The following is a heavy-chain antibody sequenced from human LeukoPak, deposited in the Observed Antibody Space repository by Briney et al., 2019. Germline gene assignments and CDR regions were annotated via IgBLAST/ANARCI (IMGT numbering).Heavy chain of an antibody. V-gene: IGHV4-59*01. J-gene: IGHJ4*02. CDR2: IYYSGTT. CDR3: ARGVYVAAAQYGY. Sequence: PSETLSLTCTVSGGSISSYYWSWIRQPPGKGLEWIGYIYYSGTTNYNPSLKSRVTISVDTSKNQFSLKLSSVTAADTAVYYCARGVYVAAAQYGYWGQGALVTVSS. CDR1: GGSISSYY. D-gene: IGHD6-13*01.